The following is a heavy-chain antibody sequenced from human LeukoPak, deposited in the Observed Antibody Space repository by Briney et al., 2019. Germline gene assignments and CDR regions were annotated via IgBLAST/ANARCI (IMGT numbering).Heavy chain of an antibody. Sequence: AGGSLRLSCAASGFTFSTYGMHWVRQAPGKGLEWVAVIWYDGSNKYYADSVKGRFTISRDNSKNTLYLQMDSLRAEDTAMYYCARDPAHDSGAQLGDYWGQGTLVTVSS. CDR2: IWYDGSNK. D-gene: IGHD3-22*01. J-gene: IGHJ4*02. CDR1: GFTFSTYG. V-gene: IGHV3-33*01. CDR3: ARDPAHDSGAQLGDY.